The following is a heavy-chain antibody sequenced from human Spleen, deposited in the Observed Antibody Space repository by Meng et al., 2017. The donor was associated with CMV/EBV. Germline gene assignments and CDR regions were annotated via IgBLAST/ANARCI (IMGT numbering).Heavy chain of an antibody. V-gene: IGHV3-74*01. CDR3: ARDVGGGRNYYYGMDV. J-gene: IGHJ6*02. D-gene: IGHD4-23*01. Sequence: GESLKISCAASGFTFSSYWMHWVRQAPGKGLVWVSRINAEGGSTSYADSVKGRFTISRDNAKNSLYLQMNSLRAEDTAVYYCARDVGGGRNYYYGMDVWGQGTTVTVSS. CDR2: INAEGGST. CDR1: GFTFSSYW.